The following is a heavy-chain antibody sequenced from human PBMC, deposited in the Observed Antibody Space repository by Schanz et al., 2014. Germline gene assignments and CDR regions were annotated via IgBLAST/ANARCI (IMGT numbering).Heavy chain of an antibody. CDR3: AKVVASGATTGPFDP. J-gene: IGHJ5*02. CDR2: ILCDGSRT. Sequence: QVQLVESGGGVVQRGGSLRLSCAASGFIFSNYGMHWVRQARGKGVEWVAVILCDGSRTYHAEAVKGRFTISRDNSRNTLYLQMDSLRDEDTALYYCAKVVASGATTGPFDPWGQGTLVTVSS. D-gene: IGHD1-26*01. V-gene: IGHV3-30*02. CDR1: GFIFSNYG.